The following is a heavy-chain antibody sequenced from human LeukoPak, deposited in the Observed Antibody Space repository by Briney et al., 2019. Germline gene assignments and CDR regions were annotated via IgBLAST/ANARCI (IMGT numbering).Heavy chain of an antibody. Sequence: ASVKVSCKASGYTFTGYYMHWVRQAPGPGLEWMGWINPNSGGTNYAQKFQGRVTMTRDTSISTAYMELSRLRSDDTAGYYCARVRIAVAGKYYFDYWGQGTLVTVSS. CDR2: INPNSGGT. CDR3: ARVRIAVAGKYYFDY. J-gene: IGHJ4*02. CDR1: GYTFTGYY. D-gene: IGHD6-19*01. V-gene: IGHV1-2*02.